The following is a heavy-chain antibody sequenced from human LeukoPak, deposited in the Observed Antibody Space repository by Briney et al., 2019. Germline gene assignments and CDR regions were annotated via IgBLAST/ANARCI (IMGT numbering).Heavy chain of an antibody. J-gene: IGHJ4*02. V-gene: IGHV7-4-1*02. Sequence: ASVKVSCKASGFTFTTYTMKWVRQAPGQGLEWMGWINTNTANPTYAQGFTGRFVFSLDTSVSTAYLQISSLKAEDTAVYYWARARYFDSSGYYYYFDYWGQGTLVTVSS. D-gene: IGHD3-22*01. CDR3: ARARYFDSSGYYYYFDY. CDR1: GFTFTTYT. CDR2: INTNTANP.